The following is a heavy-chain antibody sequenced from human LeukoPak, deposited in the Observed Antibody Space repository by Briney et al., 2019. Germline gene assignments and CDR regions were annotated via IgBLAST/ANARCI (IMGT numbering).Heavy chain of an antibody. Sequence: GRSLRLSCAASGFTFSSYAMHWVRQAPGKGLEWVAVISYDGSNKYYADSVKGRFTISRDNSKNTLYLQMNSLRAEDTAVYYCAREPYYYDSSWGQGTLVTVSS. J-gene: IGHJ4*02. CDR1: GFTFSSYA. V-gene: IGHV3-30-3*01. CDR3: AREPYYYDSS. CDR2: ISYDGSNK. D-gene: IGHD3-22*01.